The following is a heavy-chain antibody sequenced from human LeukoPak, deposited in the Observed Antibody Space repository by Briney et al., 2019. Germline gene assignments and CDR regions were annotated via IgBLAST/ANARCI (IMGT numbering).Heavy chain of an antibody. J-gene: IGHJ5*02. CDR3: ARDIAVAGLNWFDP. V-gene: IGHV4-4*02. CDR1: GGSISSSNW. CDR2: IYHSGST. D-gene: IGHD6-19*01. Sequence: SETLSLTCAVSGGSISSSNWWSWVRQPPGKGLEGIGEIYHSGSTNYNPSLKSRVTISVDKSKNQFSLKLSSVTAADTAVYYCARDIAVAGLNWFDPWGQGTLVTVSS.